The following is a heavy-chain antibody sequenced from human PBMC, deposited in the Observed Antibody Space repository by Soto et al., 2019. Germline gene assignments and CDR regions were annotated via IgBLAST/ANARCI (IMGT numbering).Heavy chain of an antibody. CDR3: GKHSEYQLLSWFDP. J-gene: IGHJ5*02. CDR2: ISAGGGNT. Sequence: EVQLLESGGGLVQPGGSLRLSCAASGFSFSTYAMSWVRQAPGKGLEWVSGISAGGGNTFYADSVRGRFTISRDNSKNTLYLQINSLRAEDTALYYCGKHSEYQLLSWFDPWGQGTLVTVSS. D-gene: IGHD2-2*01. V-gene: IGHV3-23*01. CDR1: GFSFSTYA.